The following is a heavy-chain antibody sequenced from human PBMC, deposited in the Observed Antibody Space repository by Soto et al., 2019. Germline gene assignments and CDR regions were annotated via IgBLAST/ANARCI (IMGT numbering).Heavy chain of an antibody. CDR1: GFTFDTYW. Sequence: EVQLVESGGGLVQPGGSLRLSCAASGFTFDTYWMAWVRQAPGKGLEWVANMKHDGSERYSVDSVKGRFTISRDNTKNSLYLQMTSLRADDTAVYYCARTPYYAILADYWGQGTLVTVSS. CDR3: ARTPYYAILADY. J-gene: IGHJ4*02. CDR2: MKHDGSER. D-gene: IGHD3-9*01. V-gene: IGHV3-7*03.